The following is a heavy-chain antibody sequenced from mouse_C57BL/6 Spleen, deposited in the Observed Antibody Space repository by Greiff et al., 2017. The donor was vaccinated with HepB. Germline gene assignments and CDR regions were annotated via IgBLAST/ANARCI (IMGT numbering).Heavy chain of an antibody. V-gene: IGHV1-82*01. CDR3: ARRCYGSSYDYFDY. CDR1: GYAFSSSW. D-gene: IGHD1-1*01. J-gene: IGHJ2*01. CDR2: IYPGDGDT. Sequence: QVQLQQSGPELVKPGASVKISCKASGYAFSSSWMNWVKQRPGKGLEWIGRIYPGDGDTNYNGKFKGKATLTADKSSSTAYMQLSSLTSEDSAVYFCARRCYGSSYDYFDYWGQGTTLTVSS.